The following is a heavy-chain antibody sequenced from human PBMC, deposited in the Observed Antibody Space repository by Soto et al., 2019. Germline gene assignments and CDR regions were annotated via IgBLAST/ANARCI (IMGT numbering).Heavy chain of an antibody. V-gene: IGHV3-23*01. J-gene: IGHJ5*02. CDR2: ISGSGGST. Sequence: GGSLRLSCAASGFTFSSYAMSWVRQAPGKGLEWVSAISGSGGSTYYADSVKGRFTISRDNSKNTLYLQMNSLRAEDTAVYYCAKFGMGELSLKGEYNWFDPWGQGTLVTVSS. CDR3: AKFGMGELSLKGEYNWFDP. D-gene: IGHD3-16*02. CDR1: GFTFSSYA.